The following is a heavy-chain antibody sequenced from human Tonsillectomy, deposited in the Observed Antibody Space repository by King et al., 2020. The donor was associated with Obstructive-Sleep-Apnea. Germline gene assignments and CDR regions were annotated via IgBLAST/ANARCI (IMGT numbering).Heavy chain of an antibody. V-gene: IGHV4-39*07. CDR1: GGSISSSTYY. CDR3: ARVQATKGDYDMDV. D-gene: IGHD1-26*01. J-gene: IGHJ6*02. CDR2: IYYSGST. Sequence: LQLQESGPGLVKPSETLSLTCTVSGGSISSSTYYWGWIRQPPGKGLEWIGSIYYSGSTYYNPSLKSRVTISVDTSKSQFSLSLSSVTAADTAVYYCARVQATKGDYDMDVWGQGTTVTVSS.